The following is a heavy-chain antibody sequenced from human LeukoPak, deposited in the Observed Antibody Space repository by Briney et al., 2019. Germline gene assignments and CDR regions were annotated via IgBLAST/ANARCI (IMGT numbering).Heavy chain of an antibody. J-gene: IGHJ4*02. V-gene: IGHV3-48*01. CDR3: ARDGEYYDFWSGYSLFDY. CDR2: ISSSSNTI. D-gene: IGHD3-3*01. CDR1: GFTFSSYS. Sequence: GGSLRLSCAASGFTFSSYSMNWVRQAPGKGLEWVSYISSSSNTIYYADSVKGRFTISRDNAKNSLYLQMNSLRAEDTAVYYCARDGEYYDFWSGYSLFDYWGQGTLVTVSS.